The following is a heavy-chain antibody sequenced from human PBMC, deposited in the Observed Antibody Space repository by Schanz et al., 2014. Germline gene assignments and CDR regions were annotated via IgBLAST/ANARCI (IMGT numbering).Heavy chain of an antibody. Sequence: EAQLMESGGGLVKPGGSLRLSCVASGFAFSSFAMTWVRQAPGRGLEWLSSISTSGTYMYIADSLKGRLTISRDDAKKSRCLQMNNPRAEDTADYCCVRVAVADPPLYRGMDGDIDYWGQGTLVTVSS. J-gene: IGHJ4*02. CDR3: VRVAVADPPLYRGMDGDIDY. D-gene: IGHD5-18*01. CDR1: GFAFSSFA. V-gene: IGHV3-21*01. CDR2: ISTSGTYM.